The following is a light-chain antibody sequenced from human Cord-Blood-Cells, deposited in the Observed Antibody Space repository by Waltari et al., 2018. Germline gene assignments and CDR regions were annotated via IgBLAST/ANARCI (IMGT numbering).Light chain of an antibody. V-gene: IGKV1-5*03. J-gene: IGKJ4*01. CDR2: KAS. CDR3: QQYNSYPLT. CDR1: SSISSW. Sequence: DIPMTQSPSTLSASVGDRVTLTCRARSSISSWLAWYPQNLGKAPKRLLYKASSLESGFPSRFSGSGSGTEFTLTISSLQPDDFATYYCQQYNSYPLTFGGGTKVEIK.